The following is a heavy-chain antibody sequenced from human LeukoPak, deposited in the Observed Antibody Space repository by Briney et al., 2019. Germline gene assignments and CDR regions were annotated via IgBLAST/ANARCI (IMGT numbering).Heavy chain of an antibody. CDR1: GYTFTNYY. V-gene: IGHV1-46*01. Sequence: ASVKVSCKASGYTFTNYYMHWVRQAPGQGLEWMGIINPSGGSTSYAQKFQGRVTMTRDTSTSTVYMELSSLRSEDTAVYYCARGLGYCSSTSCSPYDYWGQGTLVTVSS. CDR2: INPSGGST. CDR3: ARGLGYCSSTSCSPYDY. D-gene: IGHD2-2*01. J-gene: IGHJ4*02.